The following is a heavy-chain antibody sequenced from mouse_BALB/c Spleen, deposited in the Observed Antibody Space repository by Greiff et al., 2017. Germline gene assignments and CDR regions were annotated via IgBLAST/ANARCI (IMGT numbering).Heavy chain of an antibody. CDR2: ISDGGSYT. D-gene: IGHD1-1*01. CDR3: ARDYYVSSPPY. CDR1: GFTFSDYY. V-gene: IGHV5-4*02. Sequence: EVMLVESGGGLVKPGGSLKLSCAASGFTFSDYYMYWVRQTPEKRLEWVATISDGGSYTYYPDSVKGRFTIPRDNAKNNLYLQMSSLKSEDTAMYYCARDYYVSSPPYWGQGTLVTVSA. J-gene: IGHJ3*01.